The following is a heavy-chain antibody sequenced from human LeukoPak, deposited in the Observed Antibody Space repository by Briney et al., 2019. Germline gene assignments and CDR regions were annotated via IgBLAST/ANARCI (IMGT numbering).Heavy chain of an antibody. Sequence: SETLSLTCTVSGGSVSKNTYHWGWVRQPPGRGLEWIAYIYYIGNTNYNPSLKSRATISIDKSKNQFSLTLSPVTAAVTAVYYCARFRSSGWYYFDSWGQGMPVSVSS. V-gene: IGHV4-61*05. CDR1: GGSVSKNTYH. CDR3: ARFRSSGWYYFDS. CDR2: IYYIGNT. D-gene: IGHD6-19*01. J-gene: IGHJ4*02.